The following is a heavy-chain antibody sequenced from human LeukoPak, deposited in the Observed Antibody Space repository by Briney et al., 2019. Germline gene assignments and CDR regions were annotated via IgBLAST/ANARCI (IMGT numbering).Heavy chain of an antibody. CDR2: VSTTGDIR. CDR3: ARYSRWGTGNWYFDL. D-gene: IGHD6-6*01. CDR1: GFTFSGYE. J-gene: IGHJ2*01. V-gene: IGHV3-48*03. Sequence: GGSLRLSCAGSGFTFSGYEMNWVRQAPRKGLEWLSYVSTTGDIRHYADSVTGRFTISRDNAENALHLQMNSLRVEDTAIYYCARYSRWGTGNWYFDLWGRGTLVTVSS.